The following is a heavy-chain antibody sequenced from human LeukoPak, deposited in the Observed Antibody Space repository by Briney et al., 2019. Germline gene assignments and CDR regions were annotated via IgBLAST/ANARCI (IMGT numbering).Heavy chain of an antibody. V-gene: IGHV3-23*01. Sequence: GGSLRLSCAASGFAFGSYAMSWVRQAPGTGLEGVSSISGSFTSYADSVKGRFTISRDNSKNSLYLQMNSLTPEHTAKYYCAKDLPGSGWSLDFWGQGTLVTVSS. J-gene: IGHJ4*02. CDR3: AKDLPGSGWSLDF. D-gene: IGHD6-19*01. CDR1: GFAFGSYA. CDR2: ISGSFT.